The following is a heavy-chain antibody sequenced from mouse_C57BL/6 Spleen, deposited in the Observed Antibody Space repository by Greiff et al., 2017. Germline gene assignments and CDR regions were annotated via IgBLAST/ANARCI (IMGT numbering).Heavy chain of an antibody. J-gene: IGHJ3*01. Sequence: VQLQQSGAELVRPGTSVKVSCKASGYAFTNYLIERVKQRPGQGLEWIGVINPGSGGTNYNEKFKGKATLTADTSSSTAYMQLSSLTSEDSAVYFCARSGWDVPAGFAYWGQGTLVTVSA. V-gene: IGHV1-54*01. CDR3: ARSGWDVPAGFAY. CDR2: INPGSGGT. CDR1: GYAFTNYL. D-gene: IGHD4-1*01.